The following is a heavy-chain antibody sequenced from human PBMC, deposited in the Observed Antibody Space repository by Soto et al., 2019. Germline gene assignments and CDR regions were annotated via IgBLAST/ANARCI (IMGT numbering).Heavy chain of an antibody. J-gene: IGHJ5*02. CDR2: ISGSGGST. CDR1: GFTFSSYA. CDR3: AKDRPQSLVLGYCSSTSCPFDP. Sequence: GGSLRLSCAASGFTFSSYAMSWVRQAPGKGLEWVSAISGSGGSTYYADSVKGRFTISRDNSKNTLYLQMNSLRAEDTAVYYCAKDRPQSLVLGYCSSTSCPFDPWGQGTLVTVSS. V-gene: IGHV3-23*01. D-gene: IGHD2-2*01.